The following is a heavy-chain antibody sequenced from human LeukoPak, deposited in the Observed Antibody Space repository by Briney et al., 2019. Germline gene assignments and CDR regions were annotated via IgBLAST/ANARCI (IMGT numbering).Heavy chain of an antibody. CDR2: INPNSGGT. D-gene: IGHD3-22*01. J-gene: IGHJ4*02. V-gene: IGHV1-2*02. CDR3: ARGERWYYYDSSGLYYFDY. Sequence: ASVKVSCKASGYTFTGYYMHCVRQAPGQGLEWRGWINPNSGGTNYAQKCQGRVTMTRDTSISTAYIELSRLRSDDKAVYYWARGERWYYYDSSGLYYFDYWGQGTLVTVSS. CDR1: GYTFTGYY.